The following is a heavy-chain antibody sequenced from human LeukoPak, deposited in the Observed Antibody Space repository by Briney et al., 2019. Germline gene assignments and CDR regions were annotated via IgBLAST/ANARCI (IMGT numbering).Heavy chain of an antibody. D-gene: IGHD3-22*01. CDR3: ARGLEYYYDSSGYYD. V-gene: IGHV1-8*01. J-gene: IGHJ4*02. Sequence: GASVKVSCKASGYTFTSYDINWERQATGQGLEWMGWMNPNSGNTGYAQKFQGRVTMTRNTSISTAYMELSSLRSEDTAVYYCARGLEYYYDSSGYYDWGQGTLVTVSS. CDR2: MNPNSGNT. CDR1: GYTFTSYD.